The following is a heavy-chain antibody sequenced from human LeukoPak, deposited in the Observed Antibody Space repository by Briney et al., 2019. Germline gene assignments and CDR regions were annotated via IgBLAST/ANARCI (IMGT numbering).Heavy chain of an antibody. CDR2: INPNSGGT. J-gene: IGHJ6*03. CDR1: GYTFTGYY. Sequence: ASVKVSCKASGYTFTGYYMHWVRQAPGQGLEWMGRINPNSGGTNYAQKFQGRVTMTRDTSISTAYMELSRLRPDDTAVYYCARIIAAAGTGNYYYYYMDVWGKGTTATVSS. CDR3: ARIIAAAGTGNYYYYYMDV. V-gene: IGHV1-2*06. D-gene: IGHD6-13*01.